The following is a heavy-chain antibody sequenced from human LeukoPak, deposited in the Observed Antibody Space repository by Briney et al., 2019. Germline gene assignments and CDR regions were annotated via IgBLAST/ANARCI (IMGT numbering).Heavy chain of an antibody. J-gene: IGHJ6*04. Sequence: GGSLRLSCAASGFTFSSYGMHWVRQAPGKGLEWVSVIYSGGSTYYADSVKGRFTISRDNSKNTLYLQMNSLRAEDTAVYYCAELGITMIGGVWGKGTTVTISS. CDR1: GFTFSSYG. CDR2: IYSGGST. CDR3: AELGITMIGGV. D-gene: IGHD3-10*02. V-gene: IGHV3-66*01.